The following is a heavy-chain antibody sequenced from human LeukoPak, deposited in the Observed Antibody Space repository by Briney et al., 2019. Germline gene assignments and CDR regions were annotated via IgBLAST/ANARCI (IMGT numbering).Heavy chain of an antibody. D-gene: IGHD6-13*01. J-gene: IGHJ4*02. CDR2: IKRDGSEK. V-gene: IGHV3-7*01. CDR3: ARLSSSWFQGIYYFDY. CDR1: GFTFSSYW. Sequence: GGPLRLSCAASGFTFSSYWMSWVRQAPGKGLEWVANIKRDGSEKYYVDSVKGRFTISRDNAKNSLYLQMNSLRAEDTAVYYCARLSSSWFQGIYYFDYWGQGPWSPSPQ.